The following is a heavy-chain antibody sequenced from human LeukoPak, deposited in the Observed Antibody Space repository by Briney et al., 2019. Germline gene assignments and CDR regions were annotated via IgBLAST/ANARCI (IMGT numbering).Heavy chain of an antibody. D-gene: IGHD3-3*01. Sequence: ASVKVSCKASGYTFTSYGISWVQQAPGQGLEWMGWISAYNGNTNYAQKLQGRVTMTTDTSTSTAYMELRGLRSDDTAVYYCARDRRYYDHKFDPWGQGTLVTVSS. CDR1: GYTFTSYG. CDR2: ISAYNGNT. V-gene: IGHV1-18*01. J-gene: IGHJ5*02. CDR3: ARDRRYYDHKFDP.